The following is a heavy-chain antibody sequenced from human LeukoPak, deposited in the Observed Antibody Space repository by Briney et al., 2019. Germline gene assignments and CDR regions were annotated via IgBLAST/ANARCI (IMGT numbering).Heavy chain of an antibody. CDR1: GGSISSGGYY. V-gene: IGHV4-30-2*01. Sequence: PSETLSLTCTVSGGSISSGGYYWSWIRQPPGKGLEWIGFIQDGGSTSYNSSLKGRVAISVDRSKNQFSLTLSSVTAADTAIYYCARDSPKRYSGSYFDYWGQGTLVTVSS. J-gene: IGHJ4*02. CDR2: IQDGGST. CDR3: ARDSPKRYSGSYFDY. D-gene: IGHD1-26*01.